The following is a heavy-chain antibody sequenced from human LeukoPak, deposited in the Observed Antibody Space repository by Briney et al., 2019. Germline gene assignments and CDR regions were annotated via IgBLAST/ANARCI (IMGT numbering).Heavy chain of an antibody. CDR3: TRGHWSTVTTPQDY. Sequence: GGSLRLSCAASGFTFSSYSMNWVRRAPGKGLEWVSSISSSSSYIYYADSVKGRFTISRDNAKNSLYLQMNNLRAEDTAVYYCTRGHWSTVTTPQDYWGQGTLVTVSS. V-gene: IGHV3-21*01. CDR2: ISSSSSYI. D-gene: IGHD4-17*01. CDR1: GFTFSSYS. J-gene: IGHJ4*02.